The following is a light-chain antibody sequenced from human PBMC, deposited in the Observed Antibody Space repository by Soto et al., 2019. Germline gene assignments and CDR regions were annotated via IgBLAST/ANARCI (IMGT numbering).Light chain of an antibody. CDR1: NFNVKNNY. CDR3: ASWDDSLSETV. CDR2: SNN. V-gene: IGLV1-47*01. J-gene: IGLJ7*01. Sequence: QSVLTQPPSLSGTPGQSDTISCSGSNFNVKNNYVYWYQQFAGTAPKLLIYSNNRRPSGVPDRFSGSKSGSSASLAISGLRPEDEADYYCASWDDSLSETVFGGGTQLTVL.